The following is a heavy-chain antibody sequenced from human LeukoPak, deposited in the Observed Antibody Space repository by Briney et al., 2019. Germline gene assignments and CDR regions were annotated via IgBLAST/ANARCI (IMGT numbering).Heavy chain of an antibody. Sequence: ASAKVSSKASGYTFTRYDIHWVPQAPRQRVEWMGWMNPNSGSTDYAQKFQGRVTMTRNTSITTAYMELSSLTSEDTAVYFCARSDANWFDPWGQGTQVTVSS. CDR3: ARSDANWFDP. CDR2: MNPNSGST. CDR1: GYTFTRYD. V-gene: IGHV1-8*01. J-gene: IGHJ5*02.